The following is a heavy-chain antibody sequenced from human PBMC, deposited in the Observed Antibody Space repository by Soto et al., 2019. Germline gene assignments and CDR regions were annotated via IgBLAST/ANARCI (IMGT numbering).Heavy chain of an antibody. CDR2: ISSSSSTI. CDR3: ARGGYGSGSGFDY. J-gene: IGHJ4*02. V-gene: IGHV3-48*01. CDR1: GFTFSSYS. D-gene: IGHD3-10*01. Sequence: GGSLRLSCAASGFTFSSYSMNWVRQAPGKGLEWVSYISSSSSTIYYADSVKGRFTISRENAKNSLYLQMNSLRAGDTAVYYCARGGYGSGSGFDYWGQGTRVTVSS.